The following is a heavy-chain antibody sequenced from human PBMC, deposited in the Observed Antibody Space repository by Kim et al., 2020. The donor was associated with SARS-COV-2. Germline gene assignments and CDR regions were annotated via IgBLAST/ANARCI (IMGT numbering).Heavy chain of an antibody. CDR2: ISAYNGNT. D-gene: IGHD3-3*01. Sequence: ASVKVSCKASGYTFTSYCFTWVRQAPGQGLEWMGWISAYNGNTNYAQKFQGRVTMTTDTSTSTAYMELRSLRSDDTAVYYCARDPSRLIFGVNNHFDYWGQGTLVTVSS. CDR1: GYTFTSYC. J-gene: IGHJ4*02. CDR3: ARDPSRLIFGVNNHFDY. V-gene: IGHV1-18*01.